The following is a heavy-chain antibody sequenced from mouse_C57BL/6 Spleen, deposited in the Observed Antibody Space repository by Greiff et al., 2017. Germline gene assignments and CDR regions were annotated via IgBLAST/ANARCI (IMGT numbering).Heavy chain of an antibody. V-gene: IGHV3-6*01. D-gene: IGHD2-4*01. CDR2: ISYDGSN. J-gene: IGHJ2*01. CDR3: ASQYDYDGEYYFDY. CDR1: GYSITSGYY. Sequence: EVQRVESGPGLVKPSQSLSLTCSVTGYSITSGYYWNWIRQFPGNKLEWMGYISYDGSNNYTSSLQNRISITRATSKNQFFLKLNSVTTKDTSTXYGASQYDYDGEYYFDYWGQGTTLTVSS.